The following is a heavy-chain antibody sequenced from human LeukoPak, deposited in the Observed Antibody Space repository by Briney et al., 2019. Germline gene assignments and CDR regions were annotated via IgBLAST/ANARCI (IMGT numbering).Heavy chain of an antibody. Sequence: GASVKVSCKASGYTFTSYDINWVRQATGQGLEWMGWMNPNSGNTGYAQKFQGRVTITRNTSISTAYMELSSLRSEDTAVYYCARPRAVAGMPLAHCGQGPLLTVPS. V-gene: IGHV1-8*03. CDR1: GYTFTSYD. CDR2: MNPNSGNT. CDR3: ARPRAVAGMPLAH. J-gene: IGHJ1*01. D-gene: IGHD6-19*01.